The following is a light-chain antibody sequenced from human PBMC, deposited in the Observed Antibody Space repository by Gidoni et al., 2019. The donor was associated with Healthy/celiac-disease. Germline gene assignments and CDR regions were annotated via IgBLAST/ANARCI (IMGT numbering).Light chain of an antibody. V-gene: IGLV2-14*01. J-gene: IGLJ2*01. CDR1: SSDVGGFNY. CDR3: STYTSSSTPV. CDR2: DVT. Sequence: QSALTQPASVSGSPGQSITISCTGTSSDVGGFNYVSWYQQYPDKAPKLMIYDVTNRPSGVSNRFSGAKSGNTASLTISGLQAEDEADYYCSTYTSSSTPVFGGGTKVTVL.